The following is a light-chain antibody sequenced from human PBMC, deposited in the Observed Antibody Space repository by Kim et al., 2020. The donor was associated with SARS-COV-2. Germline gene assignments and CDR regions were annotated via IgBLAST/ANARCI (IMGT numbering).Light chain of an antibody. CDR3: ATWDDSLNGLV. Sequence: QSVLTQPPSASGTPGQRLTISCSGSSSNIGSNNVNWYQQLPGTAPKLLIYGNDQRPSGVPDRFSGSKSGTSASLAISGLQSEDEADYYCATWDDSLNGLVFGRGNKMTVL. CDR2: GND. J-gene: IGLJ2*01. CDR1: SSNIGSNN. V-gene: IGLV1-44*01.